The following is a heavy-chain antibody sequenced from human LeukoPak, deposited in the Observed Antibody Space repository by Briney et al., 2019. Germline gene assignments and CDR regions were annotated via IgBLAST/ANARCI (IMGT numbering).Heavy chain of an antibody. D-gene: IGHD5-24*01. CDR1: GGSFSGYY. CDR3: ARLRDGYNSSFFDY. Sequence: PSETLSLTCAVYGGSFSGYYWSWIRQPPGKGLEWIGEINHSGSTNYNPSLKSRVTISVDTSKNQFSLKLSSVTAADTAVYYCARLRDGYNSSFFDYWGQGTLVTVSS. CDR2: INHSGST. J-gene: IGHJ4*02. V-gene: IGHV4-34*01.